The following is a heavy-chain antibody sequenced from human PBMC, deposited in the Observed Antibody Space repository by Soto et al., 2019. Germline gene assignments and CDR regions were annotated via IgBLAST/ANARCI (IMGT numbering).Heavy chain of an antibody. J-gene: IGHJ6*02. CDR1: GGSISSGGYY. Sequence: SETLSLTCTVSGGSISSGGYYWGWIRQHPGKGLEGIRYIYYSGSTYYNPSLNSRVTISVDTSKNQFSLKLSSVTAADTAVYYCARYMIYNGSGSYYKSYYYYYGMDVWGQGTTVTVSS. D-gene: IGHD3-10*01. CDR3: ARYMIYNGSGSYYKSYYYYYGMDV. V-gene: IGHV4-31*03. CDR2: IYYSGST.